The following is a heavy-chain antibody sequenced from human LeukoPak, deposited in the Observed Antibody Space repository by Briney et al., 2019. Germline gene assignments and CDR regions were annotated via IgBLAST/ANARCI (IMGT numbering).Heavy chain of an antibody. Sequence: SETLSLICIVSGGSIRSYYWSWIRQPPEKGLEWIGNIHISGGTNYNPSLKSRVTISVDTSKNEFSLKLRSLIVADTAVYYCARSYDTSGYYDAFDIWGQGTMVTVSS. CDR3: ARSYDTSGYYDAFDI. CDR2: IHISGGT. D-gene: IGHD3-22*01. CDR1: GGSIRSYY. J-gene: IGHJ3*02. V-gene: IGHV4-4*09.